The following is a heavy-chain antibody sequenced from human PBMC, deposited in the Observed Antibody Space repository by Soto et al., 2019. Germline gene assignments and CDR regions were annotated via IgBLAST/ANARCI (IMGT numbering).Heavy chain of an antibody. J-gene: IGHJ6*02. Sequence: EVQLVESGGGVVRPGGSLRLSCAASGFTFDDYGMSWVRQAPGKGLEWVSGINWNGGSTGYADSVKGRFTISRDNAKNSRYLQMNSLRAEDTALYYCARELTGTRNYYYYGMDVWGQGTTVTVSS. CDR1: GFTFDDYG. V-gene: IGHV3-20*04. CDR2: INWNGGST. D-gene: IGHD1-20*01. CDR3: ARELTGTRNYYYYGMDV.